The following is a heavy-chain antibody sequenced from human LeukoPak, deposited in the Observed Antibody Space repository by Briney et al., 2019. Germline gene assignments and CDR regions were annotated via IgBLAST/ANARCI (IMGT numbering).Heavy chain of an antibody. CDR2: INPNSGGT. CDR3: ARVPVGWRAAGTSLFDY. CDR1: RYTFTGYY. D-gene: IGHD6-13*01. Sequence: GASVKVSCKASRYTFTGYYMHWVRQAPGQGLEWMGWINPNSGGTNYAQKFQGRVTMTRDTSISTAYMELSRLRSDDTAVYYGARVPVGWRAAGTSLFDYWGQGTLVTVSS. V-gene: IGHV1-2*02. J-gene: IGHJ4*02.